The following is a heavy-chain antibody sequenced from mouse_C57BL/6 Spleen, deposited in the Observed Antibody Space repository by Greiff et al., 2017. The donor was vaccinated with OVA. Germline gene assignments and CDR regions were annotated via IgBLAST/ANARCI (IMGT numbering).Heavy chain of an antibody. CDR1: GFNIKDDY. D-gene: IGHD2-1*01. CDR2: IDPENGDT. Sequence: VQLKESGAELVRPGASVKLSCTASGFNIKDDYMHWVKQRPEQGLEWIGWIDPENGDTEYASKFQGKATITADTSSNTAYLQLSSLTSEDTAVYYCTLGNSYYFDYWGQGTTLTVSS. CDR3: TLGNSYYFDY. J-gene: IGHJ2*01. V-gene: IGHV14-4*01.